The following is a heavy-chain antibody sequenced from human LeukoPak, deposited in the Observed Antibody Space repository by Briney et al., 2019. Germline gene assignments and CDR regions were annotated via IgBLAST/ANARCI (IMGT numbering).Heavy chain of an antibody. CDR3: AREYCSSTSCPEGYFDY. V-gene: IGHV1-69*05. CDR1: GGTFSSYA. CDR2: IIPIFGTA. D-gene: IGHD2-2*01. J-gene: IGHJ4*02. Sequence: ASVKVSFKASGGTFSSYAISWVRQAPGQGLEWMGGIIPIFGTANYAQKFQGRVTITTDESTSTAYMELSSLRSEDTAVYYSAREYCSSTSCPEGYFDYWGQGTLVTVSS.